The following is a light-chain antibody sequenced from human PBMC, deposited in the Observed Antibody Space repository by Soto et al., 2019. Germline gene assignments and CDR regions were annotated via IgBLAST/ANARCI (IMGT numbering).Light chain of an antibody. J-gene: IGKJ3*01. CDR2: DAS. CDR1: QSVSSY. V-gene: IGKV3-11*01. CDR3: QQRSNWPPA. Sequence: EIVLTQSPATLSLSPGERATLSCRASQSVSSYLAWYQQKPGQAPRLLIYDASNRATGIPARFSGSGSGTDFTLTIGSLEPEDFAVYYCQQRSNWPPAVGPGTKVDIK.